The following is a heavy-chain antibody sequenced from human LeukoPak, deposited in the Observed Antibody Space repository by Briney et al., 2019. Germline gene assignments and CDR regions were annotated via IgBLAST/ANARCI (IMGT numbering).Heavy chain of an antibody. J-gene: IGHJ6*03. CDR1: GGTFSSYA. D-gene: IGHD3-9*01. CDR2: IIPIFGTA. V-gene: IGHV1-69*06. CDR3: ARAILTGYPYYYYYYMDV. Sequence: ASVKVSCKASGGTFSSYAISWVRQAPGQGLEWMGGIIPIFGTANYAQKFQGRVTITADKSTSTAYMELSSLRSEDTAVYYCARAILTGYPYYYYYYMDVWGKGTTVTVSS.